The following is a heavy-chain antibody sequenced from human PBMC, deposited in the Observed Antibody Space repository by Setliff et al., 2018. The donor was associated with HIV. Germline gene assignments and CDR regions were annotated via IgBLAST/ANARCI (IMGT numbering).Heavy chain of an antibody. CDR1: GGSISNSRYY. Sequence: ASETLSLTCTVSGGSISNSRYYWSWIRQPPGKGLEWIGSIYYSGSTYYNPSLGSRVTISLATSKNQFSLSLRSLSAADTAVYYCARDKRYRFPFDSWGQGTLVTVSS. V-gene: IGHV4-39*07. CDR3: ARDKRYRFPFDS. CDR2: IYYSGST. D-gene: IGHD2-2*02. J-gene: IGHJ4*02.